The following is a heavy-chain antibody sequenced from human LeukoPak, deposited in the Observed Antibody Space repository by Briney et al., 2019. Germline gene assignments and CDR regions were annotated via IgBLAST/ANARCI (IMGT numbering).Heavy chain of an antibody. V-gene: IGHV1-2*02. Sequence: ASVKVSCKASGYTFTGYYMHWVRQAPGQGLEWMGWINPNSGGTNYAQKFQGRVTMTRDTSISTAYMELSRLRSDDTAVYYCARDFNPAGSVSFDYWGQGTLVTASS. D-gene: IGHD1-26*01. CDR1: GYTFTGYY. CDR2: INPNSGGT. CDR3: ARDFNPAGSVSFDY. J-gene: IGHJ4*02.